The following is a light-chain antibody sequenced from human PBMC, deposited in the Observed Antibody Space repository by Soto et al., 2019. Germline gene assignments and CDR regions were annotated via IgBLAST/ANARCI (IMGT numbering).Light chain of an antibody. J-gene: IGKJ2*03. CDR1: QDITNY. CDR3: QQYDSFPYS. V-gene: IGKV1-33*01. Sequence: IQMTPSPLFLSASIGDRVTITCQASQDITNYLNWYQQKPGKAPKLLIYDASMLERGVPSRFSGGGSGTDFTFTISSLQPEDIATFYCQQYDSFPYSFGQGTKLEIK. CDR2: DAS.